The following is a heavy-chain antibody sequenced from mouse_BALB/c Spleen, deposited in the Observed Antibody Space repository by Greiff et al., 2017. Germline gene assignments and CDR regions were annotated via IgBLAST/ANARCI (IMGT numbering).Heavy chain of an antibody. J-gene: IGHJ4*01. CDR3: ARSITTALYAMDY. CDR1: GFNIKDYY. CDR2: IDPENGNT. V-gene: IGHV14-1*02. D-gene: IGHD1-2*01. Sequence: VQLQQSGAELVRPGALVKLSCKASGFNIKDYYMHWVKQRPEQGLEWIGWIDPENGNTIYDPKLQGKASITADTSSNTAYLQLSSLTSEDTAVYYCARSITTALYAMDYWGQGTSVTVSS.